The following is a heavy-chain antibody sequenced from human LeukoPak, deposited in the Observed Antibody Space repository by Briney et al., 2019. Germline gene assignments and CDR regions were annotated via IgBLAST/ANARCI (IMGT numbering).Heavy chain of an antibody. D-gene: IGHD2-15*01. V-gene: IGHV3-23*01. CDR1: GFTFSSYA. Sequence: GGSLRLSCAASGFTFSSYAMSWVRQAPGKGLEWVSAISGSGGSTYYADSVKGRFTISRDNSKNTLHLQMNSLRAEDTAVYYCAKGKGYCSGGSCYWGDGMDVWGQGTTVTVSS. CDR3: AKGKGYCSGGSCYWGDGMDV. CDR2: ISGSGGST. J-gene: IGHJ6*02.